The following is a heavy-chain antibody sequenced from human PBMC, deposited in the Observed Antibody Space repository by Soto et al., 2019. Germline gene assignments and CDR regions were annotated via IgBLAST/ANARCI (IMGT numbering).Heavy chain of an antibody. V-gene: IGHV1-69*13. J-gene: IGHJ5*02. CDR2: IIPIFGTA. CDR1: GGTFSSYA. CDR3: ARDDYDSSGYYDNWFDP. D-gene: IGHD3-22*01. Sequence: GASVKVSCKASGGTFSSYAISWVRQAPGQGLEWMGGIIPIFGTANYAQKFQGRVTITADESTSTAYMELSSLRSEDTAVYYCARDDYDSSGYYDNWFDPWGQGTMVTVSS.